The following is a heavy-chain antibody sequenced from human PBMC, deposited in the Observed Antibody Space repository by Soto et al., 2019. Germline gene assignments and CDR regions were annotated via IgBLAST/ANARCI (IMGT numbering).Heavy chain of an antibody. V-gene: IGHV1-69*01. CDR1: GGSFSSYS. J-gene: IGHJ4*02. D-gene: IGHD3-10*01. CDR3: ARDRISSGLGATTFDY. CDR2: IIPVFPTT. Sequence: QVQLVQSGAEVKKPGSSVKVSCKASGGSFSSYSISWVRQAPGQGLEWIGGIIPVFPTTNYAQQFQGRVTITADASTTTDYMELSGLRSEDTALYYCARDRISSGLGATTFDYWGQGTLVTVSS.